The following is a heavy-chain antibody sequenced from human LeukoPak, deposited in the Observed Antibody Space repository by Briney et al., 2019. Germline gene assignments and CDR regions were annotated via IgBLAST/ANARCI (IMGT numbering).Heavy chain of an antibody. CDR2: ISASGADT. J-gene: IGHJ4*02. D-gene: IGHD3-10*01. CDR1: GFTLSSCA. Sequence: AGGSLSLSCAASGFTLSSCATSWVRQAPGKGLEWVSAISASGADTYYADSVKGRFTISRDTSKNTLYLQMNSLRDEDTAVYYCAKQLDSGNYYPTGDDYWGQGTLVTVSS. V-gene: IGHV3-23*01. CDR3: AKQLDSGNYYPTGDDY.